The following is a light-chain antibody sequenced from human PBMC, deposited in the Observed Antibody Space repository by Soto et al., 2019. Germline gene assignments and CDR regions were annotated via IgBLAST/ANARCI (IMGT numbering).Light chain of an antibody. V-gene: IGLV2-11*01. Sequence: QSVLTQPRSVSGSPGQSVTISCTGTSSDVGGYNFVSWYQQHPGKAPKLMIYDVSKWPSGVPDRFSGSKSGNTASLTISGLQAEDEADYYCCSYAGSYTVVFGGGTTVTVL. J-gene: IGLJ2*01. CDR3: CSYAGSYTVV. CDR1: SSDVGGYNF. CDR2: DVS.